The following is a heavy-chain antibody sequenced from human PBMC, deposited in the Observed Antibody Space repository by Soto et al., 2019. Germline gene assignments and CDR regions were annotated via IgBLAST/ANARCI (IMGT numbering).Heavy chain of an antibody. J-gene: IGHJ5*02. CDR2: ISGDGRST. V-gene: IGHV3-11*06. Sequence: PGGSLRLSCAVSGFTFSDYYMAWIRQAPGRGLEWISFISGDGRSTRYADSVKGRFTISRDNAKNSLSLQMNSLRADDTAIYYCVRDSARTVVVPAVEGDNWSDPWGQGTLVTVSS. D-gene: IGHD2-2*01. CDR3: VRDSARTVVVPAVEGDNWSDP. CDR1: GFTFSDYY.